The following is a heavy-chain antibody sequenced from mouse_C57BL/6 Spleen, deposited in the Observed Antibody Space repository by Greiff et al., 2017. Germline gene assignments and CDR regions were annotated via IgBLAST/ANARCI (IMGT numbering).Heavy chain of an antibody. CDR2: INPSSGYT. V-gene: IGHV1-7*01. CDR1: GYTFTSYW. Sequence: VQLKQSGAELVKPGASVKLSCKASGYTFTSYWMHWVKQRPGQGLEWIGYINPSSGYTKYNQKFKDKATLTADKTSSTAYMQLSSLTYEDSAVYDCARGSDGANYCAMDVWGQGTSVTVSS. CDR3: ARGSDGANYCAMDV. D-gene: IGHD3-1*01. J-gene: IGHJ4*01.